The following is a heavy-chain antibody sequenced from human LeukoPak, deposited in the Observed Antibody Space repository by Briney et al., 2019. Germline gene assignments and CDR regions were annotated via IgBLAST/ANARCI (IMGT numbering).Heavy chain of an antibody. V-gene: IGHV4-39*01. Sequence: SETLSLTCTVSGGSISSSSYYWGWLRQPPGKGLEWIGSIYYSGTTNYNPSLKSRVTMSVDTSKNQFSLKLSAVTAADTAVYYCGRVLITALRGPNCMVVGGQGTTVTVSS. D-gene: IGHD3-10*01. CDR3: GRVLITALRGPNCMVV. CDR2: IYYSGTT. CDR1: GGSISSSSYY. J-gene: IGHJ6*02.